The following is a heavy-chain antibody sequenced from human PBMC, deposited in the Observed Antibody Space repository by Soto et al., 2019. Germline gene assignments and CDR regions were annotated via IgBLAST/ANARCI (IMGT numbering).Heavy chain of an antibody. V-gene: IGHV4-59*01. D-gene: IGHD2-2*01. CDR3: ARVPISGKYQLPIYYFDY. CDR2: IYYSGST. Sequence: AETLSLTCTVSGGSISSYYWSWIRQPPGKGLEWIGYIYYSGSTNYNPSLKSRVTISVDTSKNQFSLKLSSVTAADTAVYYCARVPISGKYQLPIYYFDYWGQGTLVTVSS. J-gene: IGHJ4*02. CDR1: GGSISSYY.